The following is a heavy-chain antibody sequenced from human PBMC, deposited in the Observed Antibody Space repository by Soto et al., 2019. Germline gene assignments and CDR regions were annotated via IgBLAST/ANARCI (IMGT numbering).Heavy chain of an antibody. J-gene: IGHJ4*02. CDR3: ARRTYDSVWRNYFDY. Sequence: PCESLNTYCQSSGCLFTFANYWIDWLGQMPGEGLEWMGITSPHDSIPRYTQYFHGHVTSHVAKPLITAYLHWNTLRDADTAMYYCARRTYDSVWRNYFDYWGQGTLVTV. D-gene: IGHD3-22*01. V-gene: IGHV5-51*01. CDR2: TSPHDSIP. CDR1: GCLFTFANYW.